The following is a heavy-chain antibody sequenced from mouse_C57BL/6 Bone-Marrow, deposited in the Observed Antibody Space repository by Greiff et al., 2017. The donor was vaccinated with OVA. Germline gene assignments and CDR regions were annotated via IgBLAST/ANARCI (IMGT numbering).Heavy chain of an antibody. CDR2: IDPSDSYT. Sequence: QVQLQQPGAELVKPGASVKLSCKASGYTFTSYWMQWVKQRPGQGLEWIGEIDPSDSYTNYNQKFKGKATLTVDTSSSTAYMQLSSLTSEDSAVYYCARWRIRSYFDYWGQGTTLTVSS. V-gene: IGHV1-50*01. D-gene: IGHD2-4*01. CDR1: GYTFTSYW. CDR3: ARWRIRSYFDY. J-gene: IGHJ2*01.